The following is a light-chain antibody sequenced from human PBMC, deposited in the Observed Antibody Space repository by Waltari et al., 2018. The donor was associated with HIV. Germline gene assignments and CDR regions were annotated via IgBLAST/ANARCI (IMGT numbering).Light chain of an antibody. CDR1: SSDVGGYNY. CDR2: EVS. Sequence: QSALTQPASVSGSPGQSITISCTGTSSDVGGYNYVSWYQQNPGKAPKLLIYEVSNRPSGISNRFSGSKSGNTASLTISGLQAEDEADYYCCSYASSTTLDVFGGGTKLTVL. CDR3: CSYASSTTLDV. V-gene: IGLV2-14*01. J-gene: IGLJ2*01.